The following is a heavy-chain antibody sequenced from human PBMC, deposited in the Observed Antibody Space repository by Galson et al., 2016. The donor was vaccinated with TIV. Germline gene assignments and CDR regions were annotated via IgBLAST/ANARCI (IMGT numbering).Heavy chain of an antibody. J-gene: IGHJ4*02. CDR1: KYTLTELS. CDR3: ARAPPLLHSSWPMDQ. CDR2: FDPEQGKT. D-gene: IGHD3-22*01. Sequence: SVKVSCKVSKYTLTELSMHWVRQAPGKGLEWMGGFDPEQGKTIYAQKFQGRVTMTEDTSTDTAFMELSSLRFEDTAVYYCARAPPLLHSSWPMDQWGQGTPVTVAS. V-gene: IGHV1-24*01.